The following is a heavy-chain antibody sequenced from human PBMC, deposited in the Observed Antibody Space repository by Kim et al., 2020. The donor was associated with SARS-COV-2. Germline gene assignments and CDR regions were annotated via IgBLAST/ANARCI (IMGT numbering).Heavy chain of an antibody. Sequence: GGSLRLSCAASGFTFSGSAMHWVRQASGKGLEWVGRIRSKANSYATAYAASVKGRFTISRDDSKNTAYLQMNSLKTEDTAVYYCTTINCSGGSCHDIWGQGTMVTVSS. D-gene: IGHD2-15*01. CDR2: IRSKANSYAT. V-gene: IGHV3-73*01. J-gene: IGHJ3*02. CDR1: GFTFSGSA. CDR3: TTINCSGGSCHDI.